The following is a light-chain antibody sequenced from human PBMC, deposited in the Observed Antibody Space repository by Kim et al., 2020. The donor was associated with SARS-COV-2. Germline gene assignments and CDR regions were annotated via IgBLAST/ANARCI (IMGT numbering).Light chain of an antibody. CDR3: QQYSGWPQ. CDR2: GGS. Sequence: GEGARIACRASQGVSARLAGYRHKPGQARRRRMCGGSTRAAGIPARFSGSGSGTEFTLSISSLQSEDFAVYYCQQYSGWPQFAQGTKLEI. V-gene: IGKV3-15*01. J-gene: IGKJ2*01. CDR1: QGVSAR.